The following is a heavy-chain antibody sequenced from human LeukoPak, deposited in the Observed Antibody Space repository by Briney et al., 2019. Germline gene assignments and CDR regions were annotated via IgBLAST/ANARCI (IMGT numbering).Heavy chain of an antibody. Sequence: PSQTLSLTCTVSGGSISGGDYYWSWIRQPPGKGLEWIGYIYYSGSTYYNPSLKSRVTISVDTSKNQSSLKLSSVTAADTAVYYCARESSVNGGPYNWFDPWGQGTLVTVSS. V-gene: IGHV4-30-4*01. CDR3: ARESSVNGGPYNWFDP. CDR2: IYYSGST. J-gene: IGHJ5*02. D-gene: IGHD1-1*01. CDR1: GGSISGGDYY.